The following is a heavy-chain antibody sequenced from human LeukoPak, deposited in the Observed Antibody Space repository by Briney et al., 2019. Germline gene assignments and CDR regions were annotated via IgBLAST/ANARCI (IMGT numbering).Heavy chain of an antibody. CDR3: ARVPNRVYGMDV. J-gene: IGHJ6*02. Sequence: GGSLRLSCAASGFTFSSYSMNWVRQAPGKGLEWVSSISSSSSYIYYADSVKGRFTISRDNAKNSLYLQMNSLRAEDTAVYYCARVPNRVYGMDVWGRGTTVTVSS. D-gene: IGHD1-14*01. CDR1: GFTFSSYS. V-gene: IGHV3-21*01. CDR2: ISSSSSYI.